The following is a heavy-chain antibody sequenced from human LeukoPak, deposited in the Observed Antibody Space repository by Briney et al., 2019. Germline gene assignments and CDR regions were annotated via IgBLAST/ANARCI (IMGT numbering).Heavy chain of an antibody. D-gene: IGHD4-17*01. CDR1: GGSISSFY. V-gene: IGHV4-4*07. CDR3: ARTHDYGDYGGFDY. Sequence: SETLSLTCTVSGGSISSFYWSWIRQPAGKGLEWIGRIYTSGSTNYNPSLKSRVTISVDTSKNQFSLKLSSVTAADTAVYYCARTHDYGDYGGFDYWGQGTLVTVSS. J-gene: IGHJ4*02. CDR2: IYTSGST.